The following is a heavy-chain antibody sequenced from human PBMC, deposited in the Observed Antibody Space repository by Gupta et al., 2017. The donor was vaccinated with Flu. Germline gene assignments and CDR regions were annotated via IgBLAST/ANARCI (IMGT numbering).Heavy chain of an antibody. CDR1: GFTFSNYD. CDR3: ARASYCSDGVCYTPFDY. Sequence: EVQLVESGGGLVKPGGSLRLSCAASGFTFSNYDMNWVLQAPGKGLEWVSSISSSSSYIYYADSVQGRFTISRDNAKKSLYLELNSLRAEDTAVYYCARASYCSDGVCYTPFDYWGPGTLVTVSS. V-gene: IGHV3-21*02. D-gene: IGHD2-8*01. J-gene: IGHJ4*02. CDR2: ISSSSSYI.